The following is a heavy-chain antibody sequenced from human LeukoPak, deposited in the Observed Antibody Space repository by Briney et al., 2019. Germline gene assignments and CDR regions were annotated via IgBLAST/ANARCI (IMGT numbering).Heavy chain of an antibody. CDR1: GFTFNNYA. Sequence: GGSLRLSCAASGFTFNNYAMNWVRQAPGKGLEWVSSISGGGDTTYYADSAKGRFTISRDNSQNTLYLQMNSLRAEDTAVYYCARDYADYVGYFFFDYWGQGTLVTVSS. V-gene: IGHV3-23*01. D-gene: IGHD4-17*01. CDR2: ISGGGDTT. CDR3: ARDYADYVGYFFFDY. J-gene: IGHJ4*02.